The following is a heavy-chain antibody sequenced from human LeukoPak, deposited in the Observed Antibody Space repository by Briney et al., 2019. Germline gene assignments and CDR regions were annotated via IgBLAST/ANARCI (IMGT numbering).Heavy chain of an antibody. J-gene: IGHJ4*02. Sequence: GGSLRLSCAASGFTFSTYVMVWVRRAPEKGLEWVSSISVSGSNTFYTDSVKGRFTISRDNSKNTVYLQMRNLRVEHTAVYYCAKVVAGNIDYYFDYWGQGILVAVSS. CDR1: GFTFSTYV. CDR2: ISVSGSNT. D-gene: IGHD2/OR15-2a*01. CDR3: AKVVAGNIDYYFDY. V-gene: IGHV3-23*01.